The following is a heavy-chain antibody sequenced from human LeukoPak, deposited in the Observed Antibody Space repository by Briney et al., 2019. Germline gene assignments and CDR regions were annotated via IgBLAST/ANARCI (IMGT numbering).Heavy chain of an antibody. CDR3: ASLSDIVGVPAGGLDAFDI. CDR1: GYTLTGYY. J-gene: IGHJ3*02. CDR2: INPNSGGT. V-gene: IGHV1-2*02. Sequence: ASVKVSCKASGYTLTGYYMHWVRQAPGQGLEWMGWINPNSGGTNYAQKFQGRVTMTRDTSISTAYMELSRLRSDDTAVYDCASLSDIVGVPAGGLDAFDIWGQGTMVTVSS. D-gene: IGHD2-2*01.